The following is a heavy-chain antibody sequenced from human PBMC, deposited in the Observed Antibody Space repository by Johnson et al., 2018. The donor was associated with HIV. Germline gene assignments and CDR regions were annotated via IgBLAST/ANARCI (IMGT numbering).Heavy chain of an antibody. J-gene: IGHJ3*02. D-gene: IGHD3-10*01. V-gene: IGHV3-30*04. Sequence: VQLVESGGGVVQPGRSLRLSCAASGFTFSSYAMHWVRQAPGQGLEWVAVISSDGSNKSYAASVKGRFTISRDNSKNTLYLQMNSLRAEDTAVYYCARDLYYGSGSSVAFDIWGQGTMVTVSS. CDR2: ISSDGSNK. CDR1: GFTFSSYA. CDR3: ARDLYYGSGSSVAFDI.